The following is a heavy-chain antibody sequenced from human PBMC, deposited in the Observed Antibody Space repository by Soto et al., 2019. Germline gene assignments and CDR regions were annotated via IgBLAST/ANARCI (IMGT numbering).Heavy chain of an antibody. Sequence: GWSLRLSCAASGFTFSSYDMSWVRQAPGKGLEWVAFIWYDGSNKYYADSVKGRFTISRDNSKNTLYLQMNSLRAEDTAVYYCVRDSTGPCGLEVWGQVTMVTVFS. D-gene: IGHD3-10*01. CDR3: VRDSTGPCGLEV. CDR1: GFTFSSYD. CDR2: IWYDGSNK. J-gene: IGHJ6*02. V-gene: IGHV3-33*08.